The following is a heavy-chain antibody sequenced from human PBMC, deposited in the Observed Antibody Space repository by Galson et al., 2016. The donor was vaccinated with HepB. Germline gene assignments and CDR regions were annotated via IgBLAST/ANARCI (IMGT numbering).Heavy chain of an antibody. CDR1: GFTVSSNY. CDR2: IYSGGGT. CDR3: ARDLPLLG. J-gene: IGHJ4*02. Sequence: SLRLSCAASGFTVSSNYMSWVRQAPGKGLEWVPVIYSGGGTYYADSVKGRFTISRDNSKNTLYLQMNSLRAEDTAVYYCARDLPLLGWGQGTLVTVSS. D-gene: IGHD2-15*01. V-gene: IGHV3-53*01.